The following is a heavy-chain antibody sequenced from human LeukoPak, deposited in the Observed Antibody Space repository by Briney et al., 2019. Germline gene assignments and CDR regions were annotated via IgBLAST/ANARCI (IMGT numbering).Heavy chain of an antibody. Sequence: PGGSLRLSCAASGFTFSSYEMNWVRQAPGKGLEWVSYISSSGRTIYYADSVKGRFTISRDNAKNSLYLQMNSLRAEDTAVYYCARAGYPAFDIWGQGTMVTVSS. V-gene: IGHV3-48*03. CDR3: ARAGYPAFDI. J-gene: IGHJ3*02. CDR1: GFTFSSYE. D-gene: IGHD5-18*01. CDR2: ISSSGRTI.